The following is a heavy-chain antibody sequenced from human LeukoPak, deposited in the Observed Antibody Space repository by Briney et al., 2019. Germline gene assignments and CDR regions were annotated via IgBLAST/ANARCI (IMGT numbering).Heavy chain of an antibody. J-gene: IGHJ4*02. Sequence: AGGSLRLSCAASGFTFSSYGMHWVRQAPGKGLEWVAVIWYDGSNKYYADSVKGRFTISRDNSKNTLYLQMNSLRAEDTAVYYCAREKYYDFWSGPSSYFDYWGQGTLVTVSS. CDR1: GFTFSSYG. D-gene: IGHD3-3*01. V-gene: IGHV3-33*01. CDR2: IWYDGSNK. CDR3: AREKYYDFWSGPSSYFDY.